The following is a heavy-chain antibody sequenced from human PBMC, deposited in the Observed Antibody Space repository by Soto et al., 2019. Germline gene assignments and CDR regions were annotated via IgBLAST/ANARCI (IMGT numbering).Heavy chain of an antibody. CDR3: ASLVRTGWKIFDH. J-gene: IGHJ4*02. Sequence: QVQLQESGPGLVKPSETLSLTCTVSGGSFSSYFWSWIRQPPGKGLEWIGYIYYSGSTTYNPALESRVTISVDTSKNQFSLPLTSVTAADTAVYYCASLVRTGWKIFDHGGQGALVAVSS. CDR1: GGSFSSYF. V-gene: IGHV4-59*01. D-gene: IGHD3-9*01. CDR2: IYYSGST.